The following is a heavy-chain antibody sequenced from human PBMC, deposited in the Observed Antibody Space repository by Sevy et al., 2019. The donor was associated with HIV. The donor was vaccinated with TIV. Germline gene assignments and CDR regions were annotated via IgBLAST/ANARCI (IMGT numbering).Heavy chain of an antibody. CDR2: IYTSGST. Sequence: LSLTCTVSGGSISSGSYYWSWIRQPAGKGLEWIGRIYTSGSTNYNPSLKSRVTISVDTSKNQFSLKLSSVTAADTAVYYCARADSSHLYYYYYYMDVWGKGTTVTVSS. CDR1: GGSISSGSYY. V-gene: IGHV4-61*02. CDR3: ARADSSHLYYYYYYMDV. D-gene: IGHD6-19*01. J-gene: IGHJ6*03.